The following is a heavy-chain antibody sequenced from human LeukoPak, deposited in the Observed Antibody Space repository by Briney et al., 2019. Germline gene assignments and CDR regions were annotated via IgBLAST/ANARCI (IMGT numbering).Heavy chain of an antibody. CDR1: GGSFSGYY. D-gene: IGHD6-19*01. CDR2: INHSGST. Sequence: SETLSLTCAVYGGSFSGYYWRWIRQPPGKGLEWIGEINHSGSTNYNPSLKSRVTISVDTSKNQFSLKLSSVTAADAAVYYCARPFVAVARSVGFRHWGQGTLVTVSS. V-gene: IGHV4-34*01. J-gene: IGHJ1*01. CDR3: ARPFVAVARSVGFRH.